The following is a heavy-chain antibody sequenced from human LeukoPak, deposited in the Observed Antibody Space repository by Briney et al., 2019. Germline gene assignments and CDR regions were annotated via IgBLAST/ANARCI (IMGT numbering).Heavy chain of an antibody. Sequence: GGSLRLSCAASGFTFSNAWMSWVRQAPGKGLEWVSAISGSGGSTYYADSVKGRFTISRDNSKNTLYLQMNSLRAEDTAVYYCAKDLWNSGLDYWGQGTLVTVSS. CDR2: ISGSGGST. J-gene: IGHJ4*02. V-gene: IGHV3-23*01. CDR1: GFTFSNAW. D-gene: IGHD1-7*01. CDR3: AKDLWNSGLDY.